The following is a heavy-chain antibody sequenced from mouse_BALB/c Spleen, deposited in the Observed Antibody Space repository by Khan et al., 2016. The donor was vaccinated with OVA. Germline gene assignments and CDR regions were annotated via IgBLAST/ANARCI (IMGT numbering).Heavy chain of an antibody. Sequence: QVQLQQSGAELMKPGASVKISCKATGYTFSSYWIEWVKQRPGHGLEWIGEILPGSGSTNYNEKFKGKATFNADTSSNTAYMQLSSLTSEDSAVYYCARYFYYGNYEAMDYWGQGTSVTVSS. V-gene: IGHV1-9*01. CDR3: ARYFYYGNYEAMDY. D-gene: IGHD2-1*01. CDR1: GYTFSSYW. CDR2: ILPGSGST. J-gene: IGHJ4*01.